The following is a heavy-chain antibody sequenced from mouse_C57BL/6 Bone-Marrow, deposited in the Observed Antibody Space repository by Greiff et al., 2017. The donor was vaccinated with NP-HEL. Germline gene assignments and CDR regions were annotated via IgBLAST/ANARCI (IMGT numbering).Heavy chain of an antibody. D-gene: IGHD1-1*01. CDR2: ISSGGSYT. J-gene: IGHJ3*01. CDR3: AGLYYYGSSYAEFAY. Sequence: EVHLVESGGDLVKPGGSLTLSCAASGFTFSSYGLSWVRQTPDKRLEWVATISSGGSYTYYLDSVTGRFTISRDNAKNTLYLQMSSLKSEDTAMYYCAGLYYYGSSYAEFAYWGQGTLVTVSA. CDR1: GFTFSSYG. V-gene: IGHV5-6*01.